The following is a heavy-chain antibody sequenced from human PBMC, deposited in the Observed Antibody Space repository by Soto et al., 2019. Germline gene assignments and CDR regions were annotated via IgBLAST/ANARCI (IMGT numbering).Heavy chain of an antibody. J-gene: IGHJ6*02. CDR3: ARNYYDSSGSYGMDV. Sequence: GASVKVSCKASGGTFSSYAISWVRQAPGQGLEWMGGIIPIFGTANYAQKFQGRVTITADESTSTAYMELSSLRSEDTAAYYCARNYYDSSGSYGMDVWGQGTTVTAP. CDR1: GGTFSSYA. CDR2: IIPIFGTA. V-gene: IGHV1-69*13. D-gene: IGHD3-22*01.